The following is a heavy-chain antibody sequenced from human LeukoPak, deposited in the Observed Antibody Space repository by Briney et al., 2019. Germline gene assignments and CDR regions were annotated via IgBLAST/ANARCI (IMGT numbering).Heavy chain of an antibody. Sequence: GGSLRLSCAASGFTFSSYSMNWVRQAPGKGLEWVSSISSSSSYIYYADSVKGRFTISRDNAKNSLYLQMNSLRAEDTAVYYCARENVVPAAPFDYWGQRTLVTVSS. CDR3: ARENVVPAAPFDY. CDR1: GFTFSSYS. CDR2: ISSSSSYI. V-gene: IGHV3-21*01. D-gene: IGHD2-2*01. J-gene: IGHJ4*02.